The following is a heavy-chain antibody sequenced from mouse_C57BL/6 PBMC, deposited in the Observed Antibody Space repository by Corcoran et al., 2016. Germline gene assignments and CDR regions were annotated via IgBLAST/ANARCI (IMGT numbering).Heavy chain of an antibody. Sequence: EVQLQQSGPELVKPGASVKISCKASGYTFTDYYMNWVKQSHGKSLEWIGDINPNNGGTSHNQKFKGKATLTVDKSSSTAYMELRSLTSEDSAVYYCARQGDDGYYDDFDYWGQGTTLTVSS. CDR2: INPNNGGT. CDR3: ARQGDDGYYDDFDY. CDR1: GYTFTDYY. J-gene: IGHJ2*01. V-gene: IGHV1-26*01. D-gene: IGHD2-3*01.